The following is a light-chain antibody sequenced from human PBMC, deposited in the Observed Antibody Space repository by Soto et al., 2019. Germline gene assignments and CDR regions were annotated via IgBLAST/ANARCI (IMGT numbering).Light chain of an antibody. J-gene: IGKJ5*01. V-gene: IGKV1-39*01. CDR1: QSISSY. CDR3: QQLNSYPIT. CDR2: AAS. Sequence: DIQMTQSPSSLSASVGDRVTITCRASQSISSYLNWYQQKPGKAPKLLIYAASSLQSGVPSRFSGSGSGTEFTLTISRLQPEDFATYYCQQLNSYPITFGQGTRLEI.